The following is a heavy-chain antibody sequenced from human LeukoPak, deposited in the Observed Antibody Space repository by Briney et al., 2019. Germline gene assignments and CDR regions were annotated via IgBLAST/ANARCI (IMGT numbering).Heavy chain of an antibody. CDR1: GLTFSNYA. Sequence: GGSLRLSCAASGLTFSNYAMSWVLQAPGKGLEWVSGISDSGGSTHYADSVKGRFIISRDNSKNTLYLQMNSLRAEDTAVYYCVKRGIMIRKVSKVGFHKEAYYFDCWGQGTLVTVSS. V-gene: IGHV3-23*01. CDR3: VKRGIMIRKVSKVGFHKEAYYFDC. D-gene: IGHD3-16*01. J-gene: IGHJ4*02. CDR2: ISDSGGST.